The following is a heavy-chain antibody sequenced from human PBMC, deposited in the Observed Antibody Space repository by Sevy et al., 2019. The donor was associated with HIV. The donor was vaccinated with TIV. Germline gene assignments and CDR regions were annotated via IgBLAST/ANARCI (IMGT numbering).Heavy chain of an antibody. J-gene: IGHJ4*02. CDR2: ISYDGRNYK. V-gene: IGHV3-30*14. CDR1: GFTFSDYS. D-gene: IGHD3-16*01. CDR3: ARDRGEILHSAFDY. Sequence: GGSLRLSCAASGFTFSDYSMHWARQAPGKGLEWVAVISYDGRNYKYNVDSVKGRFTISRDNSKNTLFLQMNSLRAEDSAIYYCARDRGEILHSAFDYWGQGTLVTVSS.